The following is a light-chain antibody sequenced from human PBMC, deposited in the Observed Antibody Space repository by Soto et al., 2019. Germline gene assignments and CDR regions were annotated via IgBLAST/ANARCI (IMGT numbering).Light chain of an antibody. CDR1: SSNIGAGYD. Sequence: QSVLTQPPSVSGAPGQRVTISCTGSSSNIGAGYDVHWYLQLPGTAPKLLIYGNINRPSGVPDRFSGSKSGTSASLAITGLQAEDEAHYYCLSYDSSLSGVVFGGGTKLTVL. V-gene: IGLV1-40*01. J-gene: IGLJ2*01. CDR3: LSYDSSLSGVV. CDR2: GNI.